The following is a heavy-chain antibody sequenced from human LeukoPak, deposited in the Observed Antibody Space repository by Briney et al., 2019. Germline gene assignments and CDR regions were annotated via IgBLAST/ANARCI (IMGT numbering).Heavy chain of an antibody. J-gene: IGHJ6*03. D-gene: IGHD5-24*01. V-gene: IGHV5-51*01. CDR1: GYSFTSYW. CDR3: ARSRLTIDYYYYYMDV. CDR2: IYPGDSDT. Sequence: GESLQISCKGSGYSFTSYWIGWVRQMPGKGLEWMGIIYPGDSDTRYSPSFQGQVTISADKSISTAYLQWSSLKASDTAMYYCARSRLTIDYYYYYMDVWGKGTTVTVSS.